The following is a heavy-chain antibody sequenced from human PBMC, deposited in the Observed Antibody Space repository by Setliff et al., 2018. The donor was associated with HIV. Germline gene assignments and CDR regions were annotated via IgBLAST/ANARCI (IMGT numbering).Heavy chain of an antibody. J-gene: IGHJ5*02. CDR1: GGTFSSYA. D-gene: IGHD2-8*01. CDR2: IIPIFGTA. V-gene: IGHV1-69*13. Sequence: SVKVSCKASGGTFSSYAISWVRQAPGQGLEWMGGIIPIFGTANYAQKFQGRVTITADESTSTAYMELSSLRFEDTAVYYCAREFIPVMYARQGGRFDPWGQGTLVTVSS. CDR3: AREFIPVMYARQGGRFDP.